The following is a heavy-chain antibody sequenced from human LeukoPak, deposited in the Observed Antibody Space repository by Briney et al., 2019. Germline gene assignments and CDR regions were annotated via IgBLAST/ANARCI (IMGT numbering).Heavy chain of an antibody. Sequence: GGSLRLSCVGSGFTFSTYWMSWVRQAPGKGLEWVANIMQGGSEKNYVDSVKGRFTISRDNARNSLYLQMNSLGAEDTAVYYCAREVYSSSRPADAFDIWGQGTVVTVSS. V-gene: IGHV3-7*01. J-gene: IGHJ3*02. CDR2: IMQGGSEK. CDR3: AREVYSSSRPADAFDI. D-gene: IGHD6-13*01. CDR1: GFTFSTYW.